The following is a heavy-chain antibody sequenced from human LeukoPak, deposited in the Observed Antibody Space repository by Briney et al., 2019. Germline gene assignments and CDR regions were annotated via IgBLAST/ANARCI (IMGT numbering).Heavy chain of an antibody. V-gene: IGHV4-39*01. D-gene: IGHD3-10*01. CDR3: ARHSSGFGELLSEYYYYYYMDV. Sequence: SETLSLTCTVSGGSLSSSSYYWGWIRQPPGKGLEWIGSVYYSGSTYYNPSLKSRVTISVDSSKNQFSLKLSSVTAADTAVYYCARHSSGFGELLSEYYYYYYMDVWGKGTTVTVSS. CDR2: VYYSGST. CDR1: GGSLSSSSYY. J-gene: IGHJ6*03.